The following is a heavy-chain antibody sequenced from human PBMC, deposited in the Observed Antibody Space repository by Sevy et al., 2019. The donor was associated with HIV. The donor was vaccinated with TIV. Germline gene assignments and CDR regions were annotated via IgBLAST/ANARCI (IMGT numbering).Heavy chain of an antibody. CDR1: GFTFTNYA. CDR3: AGGRYDSSGSFDAFDI. CDR2: IFGARGVI. D-gene: IGHD3-22*01. V-gene: IGHV3-23*01. Sequence: GGSVRLSCAASGFTFTNYAMNWVRQAPGKGLEWVSTIFGARGVIYDADSLKGRFTISRDNSKNTLYLQMDSLRAEDTAVYYCAGGRYDSSGSFDAFDIWGQGTMVTVSS. J-gene: IGHJ3*02.